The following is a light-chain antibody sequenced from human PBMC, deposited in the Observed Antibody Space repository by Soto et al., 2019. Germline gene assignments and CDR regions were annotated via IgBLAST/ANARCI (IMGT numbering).Light chain of an antibody. CDR3: QQYGSLWT. Sequence: EIMLTQSPGTLSLSPGERATLSCRASQSVSSSYLAWYQQKPGQAPRLLIYGASNRATGIPDRFSGSGSGTDFTLTISRLEPEDFAVYYCQQYGSLWTFGQGTKVDIK. CDR1: QSVSSSY. CDR2: GAS. V-gene: IGKV3-20*01. J-gene: IGKJ1*01.